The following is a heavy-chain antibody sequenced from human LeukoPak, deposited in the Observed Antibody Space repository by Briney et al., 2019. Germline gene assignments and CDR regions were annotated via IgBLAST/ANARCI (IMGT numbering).Heavy chain of an antibody. V-gene: IGHV3-21*01. J-gene: IGHJ3*02. CDR1: GFTFSSYS. Sequence: GGSLRLSCAASGFTFSSYSMKWGRQAPGKGLEWVSSISGSSSYINYADSVKGRFTISRDNAQNSLFLQLNSLRAEDTAVYYCARDPYSSGWYKDAFDIWGQGTMVTVSS. D-gene: IGHD6-19*01. CDR3: ARDPYSSGWYKDAFDI. CDR2: ISGSSSYI.